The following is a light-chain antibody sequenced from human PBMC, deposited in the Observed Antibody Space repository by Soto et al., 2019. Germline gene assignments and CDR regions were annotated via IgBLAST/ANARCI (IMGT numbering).Light chain of an antibody. J-gene: IGKJ1*01. CDR2: GAS. CDR1: QSVSSAY. CDR3: QQYGSSPRT. V-gene: IGKV3-20*01. Sequence: EIVLTQSPGTLSLSPGERATLSCRASQSVSSAYLAWYQQKPGQAPRLLIYGASKRATGIPDRFSGSGSGTDFTLTIIGLEPEDCAVYYCQQYGSSPRTFGQGTKMEIK.